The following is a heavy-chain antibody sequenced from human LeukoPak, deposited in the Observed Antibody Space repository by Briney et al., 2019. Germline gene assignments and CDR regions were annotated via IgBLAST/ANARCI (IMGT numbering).Heavy chain of an antibody. CDR3: ARDLLLASGKSNYYYGMDV. CDR2: INAGNGNT. D-gene: IGHD2/OR15-2a*01. V-gene: IGHV1-3*01. Sequence: ASVKVSCKASGYTFTSYAMHWVRQAPGQRLGWMGWINAGNGNTKYLQKFQGRVAITRDTSASTAYMELSSLRSEDTAVYYCARDLLLASGKSNYYYGMDVWGKGTTVTVSS. CDR1: GYTFTSYA. J-gene: IGHJ6*04.